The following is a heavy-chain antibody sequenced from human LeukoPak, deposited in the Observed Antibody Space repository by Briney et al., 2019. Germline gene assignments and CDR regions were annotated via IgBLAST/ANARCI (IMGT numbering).Heavy chain of an antibody. Sequence: GGSLRLSCAASGFTFSNAWMSWVRQAPGKGLEWVSAISGSGGSTYYADSVKGRFTISRDNSKNTLYLQMNSLRAEDTAVYYCANGAYSVNAFDIWGQGTMVTVSS. D-gene: IGHD3-16*01. J-gene: IGHJ3*02. CDR1: GFTFSNAW. V-gene: IGHV3-23*01. CDR2: ISGSGGST. CDR3: ANGAYSVNAFDI.